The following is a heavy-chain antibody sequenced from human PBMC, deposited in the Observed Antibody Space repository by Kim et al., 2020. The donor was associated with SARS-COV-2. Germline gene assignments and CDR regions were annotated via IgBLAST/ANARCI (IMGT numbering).Heavy chain of an antibody. CDR3: AREYSSGSMYYFDY. Sequence: SETLSLTCTVSGGSISSYYWSWIRQPPGKGLEWIGYIYYSGSTNYNPSLKSRVTISVDTSKNQFSLKLSSVTAADTAVYYCAREYSSGSMYYFDYWGQGTLVTVSS. V-gene: IGHV4-59*01. CDR1: GGSISSYY. D-gene: IGHD3-22*01. J-gene: IGHJ4*02. CDR2: IYYSGST.